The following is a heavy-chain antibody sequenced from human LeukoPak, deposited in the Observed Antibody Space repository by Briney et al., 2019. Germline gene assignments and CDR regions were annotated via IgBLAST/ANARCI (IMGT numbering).Heavy chain of an antibody. CDR2: INDSGSAI. CDR1: GFTFSRYE. D-gene: IGHD3-16*01. V-gene: IGHV3-48*03. J-gene: IGHJ3*02. Sequence: GGSLRLSCAASGFTFSRYEMNWVRQAPGKGLEWVSYINDSGSAIYYADSVKGRFTISRANAKNTLFLQMNSLRAEDTAVYYCARVGWVLRYAFDIWGQGTMVTVSS. CDR3: ARVGWVLRYAFDI.